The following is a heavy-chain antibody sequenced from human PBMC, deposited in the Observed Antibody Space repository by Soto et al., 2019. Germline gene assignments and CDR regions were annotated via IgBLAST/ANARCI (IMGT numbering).Heavy chain of an antibody. Sequence: VSVKVACKASGDTFTSYVMHWVRQAPGQRLEWMGWINAGNGNTKYSQKFQGRVTITRDTSASTAYMELSSLRSEDTAVYYCARGSGYYYWDDYWGQGTLVTVSS. V-gene: IGHV1-3*01. J-gene: IGHJ4*02. D-gene: IGHD3-22*01. CDR1: GDTFTSYV. CDR2: INAGNGNT. CDR3: ARGSGYYYWDDY.